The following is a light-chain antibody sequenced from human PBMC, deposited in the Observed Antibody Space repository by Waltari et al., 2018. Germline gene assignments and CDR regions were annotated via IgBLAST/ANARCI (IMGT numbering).Light chain of an antibody. V-gene: IGLV10-54*04. CDR1: SNNVGNQG. Sequence: QAGLTQPPSVSKGLRQTATPTCTGNSNNVGNQGAAWLQQHQGQPPKLLSYRNNNRPSGISDRFSASRSGNTASLTITGLQPEDEADYYCSAWDSDLSGYVFGTGTKVTVL. CDR2: RNN. CDR3: SAWDSDLSGYV. J-gene: IGLJ1*01.